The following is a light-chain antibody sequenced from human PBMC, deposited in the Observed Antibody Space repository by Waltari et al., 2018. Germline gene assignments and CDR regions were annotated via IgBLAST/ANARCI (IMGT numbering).Light chain of an antibody. Sequence: QSALTQPASVSGSPGQSITISCTETFSDIGVSDYVSWYQQHPGKAPQLIIYEVSNRPCGVSAAFSGSKSDKMASLTISGLQAEDEADYYCCNSHTGGSNYVFGTGTRVSV. V-gene: IGLV2-14*01. CDR1: FSDIGVSDY. CDR3: NSHTGGSNYV. J-gene: IGLJ1*01. CDR2: EVS.